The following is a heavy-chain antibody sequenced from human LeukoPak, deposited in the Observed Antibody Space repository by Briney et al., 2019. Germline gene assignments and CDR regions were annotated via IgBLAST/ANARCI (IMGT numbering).Heavy chain of an antibody. CDR2: IYYSRST. CDR1: GGSISSYY. CDR3: AREAYSSSWRGYYYYYYGMDV. Sequence: SETLSHTCTVSGGSISSYYWSWIRQPPGKGLEWIGYIYYSRSTNYNPSLKSRVTISVDTSKNQFSLKLSSVTAADTAVYYCAREAYSSSWRGYYYYYYGMDVWGQGTTVTVSS. D-gene: IGHD6-13*01. V-gene: IGHV4-59*12. J-gene: IGHJ6*02.